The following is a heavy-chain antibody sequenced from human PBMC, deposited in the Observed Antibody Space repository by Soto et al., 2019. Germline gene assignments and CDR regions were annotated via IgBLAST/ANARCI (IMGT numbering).Heavy chain of an antibody. D-gene: IGHD4-17*01. CDR1: GFIVNSNY. V-gene: IGHV3-53*01. Sequence: EVRLVESGGGLIQPGGSVRLSCAASGFIVNSNYLSWVRQAPGKGLELVSLIYSGSGTSNADSVKGRFTISRDNSKNRVYLKMNSQRAEDTAVYYCARVSTVTPNWSLDFWGRGTLVTVSS. CDR2: IYSGSGT. J-gene: IGHJ2*01. CDR3: ARVSTVTPNWSLDF.